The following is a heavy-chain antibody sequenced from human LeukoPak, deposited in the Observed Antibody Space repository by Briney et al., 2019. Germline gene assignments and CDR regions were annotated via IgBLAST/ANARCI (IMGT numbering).Heavy chain of an antibody. J-gene: IGHJ1*01. CDR3: AREDLYYYDSSGSEYFQH. CDR2: INPNSGGT. D-gene: IGHD3-22*01. CDR1: GYTFTGYY. V-gene: IGHV1-2*02. Sequence: GASVNVSCKASGYTFTGYYMHWVRQAPGQGLEWMGWINPNSGGTNYAQKFQGRVTMTRDTSLSTAYMELSRLRSDDTAVYYCAREDLYYYDSSGSEYFQHWGQGTLVTVSS.